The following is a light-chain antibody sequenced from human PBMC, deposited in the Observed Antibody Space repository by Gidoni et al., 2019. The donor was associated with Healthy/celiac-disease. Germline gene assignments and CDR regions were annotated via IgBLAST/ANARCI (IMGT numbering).Light chain of an antibody. CDR1: SSNIGAGYD. CDR2: GNS. J-gene: IGLJ1*01. Sequence: QSVLTQPPSVSGAPGSRVTISCTGSSSNIGAGYDVHWYQQLPGTAPKLIIYGNSNRPSGVPDRFSGSKSGTSASLAITGLQAEDEADYYCQSYDSSLSGFYVFGTGTKVTVL. CDR3: QSYDSSLSGFYV. V-gene: IGLV1-40*01.